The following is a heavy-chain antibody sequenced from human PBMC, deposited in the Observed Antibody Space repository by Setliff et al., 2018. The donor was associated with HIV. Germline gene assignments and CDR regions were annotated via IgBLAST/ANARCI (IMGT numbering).Heavy chain of an antibody. CDR1: GYGFTGYW. CDR2: IYPGDSDT. Sequence: GESLKISCKASGYGFTGYWIGWVRQMPGKDLEWMGIIYPGDSDTRYSPSFQGQVTFSTDESITTAYLQWSSLKASDTAMYYCARLGSANWYFDLWGRGTLVTVSS. J-gene: IGHJ2*01. V-gene: IGHV5-51*01. D-gene: IGHD2-15*01. CDR3: ARLGSANWYFDL.